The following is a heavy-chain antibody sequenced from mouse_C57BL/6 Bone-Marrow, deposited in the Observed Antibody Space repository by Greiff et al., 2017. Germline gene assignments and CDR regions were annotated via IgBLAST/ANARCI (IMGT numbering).Heavy chain of an antibody. D-gene: IGHD2-10*01. V-gene: IGHV1-72*01. CDR3: ARSYYGNYGAMDY. J-gene: IGHJ4*01. Sequence: QVQLQQPGAELVKPGASVKLSCKASGYTFTSYSMPWVKQRPGRGLEWIGRIAPNSGGTKYNEKFKSKATLTVDKPSSTAYMQLSSLTSEDSAVYYCARSYYGNYGAMDYWGQGTSVTVSS. CDR1: GYTFTSYS. CDR2: IAPNSGGT.